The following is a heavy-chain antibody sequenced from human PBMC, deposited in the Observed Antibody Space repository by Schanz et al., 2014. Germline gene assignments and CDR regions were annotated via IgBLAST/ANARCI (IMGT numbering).Heavy chain of an antibody. J-gene: IGHJ4*02. D-gene: IGHD6-13*01. CDR1: GFSFSSYG. CDR3: ATETYSSSWCFDY. V-gene: IGHV3-48*02. Sequence: VQLVESGGGVFQPGGSLRLSCAASGFSFSSYGMHWVRQAPGKGLEWVSYISRSSSTIYYTDSVKGRFTISRDNAKNSVFLQMNGLRDEDTAVYYCATETYSSSWCFDYWGQGTLVTVSS. CDR2: ISRSSSTI.